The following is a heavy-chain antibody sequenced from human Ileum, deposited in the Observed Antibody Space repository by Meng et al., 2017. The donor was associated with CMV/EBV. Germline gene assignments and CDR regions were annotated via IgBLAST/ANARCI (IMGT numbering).Heavy chain of an antibody. CDR2: MWHTGAT. V-gene: IGHV4-30-2*01. Sequence: QLQLQESGSGLVKPSQTLSLPCAVSGGPISGGGYSWTWIRQPPGKGLEWIGYMWHTGATYYNPSLKSRVTISVDRSKNQFSLNLNSVTAADTAVYYCARGSGYTYGYDYWGQGTLVTVSS. D-gene: IGHD5-18*01. CDR1: GGPISGGGYS. J-gene: IGHJ4*02. CDR3: ARGSGYTYGYDY.